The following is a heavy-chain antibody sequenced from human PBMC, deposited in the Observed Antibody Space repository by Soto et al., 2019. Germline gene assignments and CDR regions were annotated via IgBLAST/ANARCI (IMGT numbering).Heavy chain of an antibody. J-gene: IGHJ4*02. CDR3: AKDGGPAYCNSPGCSAEHFDY. CDR1: GDSISSYY. Sequence: PSETLSLTCTVSGDSISSYYWSWIRQPPGKGLEWIGYIYYSGSTNYNPSLKSRVTISVDTSKNQFSLKLSSVTAADTAVYYCAKDGGPAYCNSPGCSAEHFDYWGRGTQVTVSS. D-gene: IGHD2-2*01. CDR2: IYYSGST. V-gene: IGHV4-59*01.